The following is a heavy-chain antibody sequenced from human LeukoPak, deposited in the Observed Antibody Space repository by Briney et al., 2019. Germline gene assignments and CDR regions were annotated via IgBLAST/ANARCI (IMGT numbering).Heavy chain of an antibody. D-gene: IGHD2/OR15-2a*01. J-gene: IGHJ4*02. CDR2: IYYSGST. CDR1: GGAISSSSYY. V-gene: IGHV4-39*01. Sequence: SETLSLTCTVSGGAISSSSYYWGWIRQPPGKGLEWIGSIYYSGSTYYNPSLKSRVTISVDTSKNQLSLKLSSVTGADTAVYYCAILILSADYFDYWGQGTLVTVSS. CDR3: AILILSADYFDY.